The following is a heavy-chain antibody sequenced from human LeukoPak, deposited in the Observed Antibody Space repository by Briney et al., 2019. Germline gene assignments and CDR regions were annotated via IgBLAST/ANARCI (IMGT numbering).Heavy chain of an antibody. CDR3: AKGDDYGDYDEFDY. Sequence: GGSLRLSCAASGFTFSSYAMHWVRQAPGKGLEWVAVISYDGSNKYYADSVKGRFTISRDNSKNTLYLQMNSLRAEDTAVYFCAKGDDYGDYDEFDYWGQGTLVTVSS. CDR1: GFTFSSYA. J-gene: IGHJ4*02. D-gene: IGHD4-17*01. V-gene: IGHV3-30-3*01. CDR2: ISYDGSNK.